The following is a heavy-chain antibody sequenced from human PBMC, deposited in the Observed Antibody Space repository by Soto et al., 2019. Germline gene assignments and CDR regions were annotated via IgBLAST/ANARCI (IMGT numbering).Heavy chain of an antibody. CDR2: ILVGGSP. Sequence: GASLTLSWPVSGFICSSYYMSWVRQAPGKGLEWVSTILVGGSPHYEDSVKGRFTISIATSKNTVYLQMNSLTAGDTAVYYCAKATATSGGAFEIYGQGAMVTVSS. V-gene: IGHV3-23*01. CDR1: GFICSSYY. CDR3: AKATATSGGAFEI. D-gene: IGHD1-1*01. J-gene: IGHJ3*02.